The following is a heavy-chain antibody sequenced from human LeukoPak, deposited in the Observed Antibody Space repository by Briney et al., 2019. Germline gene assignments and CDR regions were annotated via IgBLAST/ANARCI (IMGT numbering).Heavy chain of an antibody. D-gene: IGHD3-22*01. CDR1: GYSFTSYW. CDR2: IYPGDSDT. CDR3: ARQDNPYYYSNFDY. V-gene: IGHV5-51*01. Sequence: GESLKISCKGSGYSFTSYWIGWVRQMPGKGLEWTGIIYPGDSDTRYSPSFQGQVTISADKSISTAYLQWSSLKVSDTAMYYCARQDNPYYYSNFDYWGQGTLVTVSS. J-gene: IGHJ4*02.